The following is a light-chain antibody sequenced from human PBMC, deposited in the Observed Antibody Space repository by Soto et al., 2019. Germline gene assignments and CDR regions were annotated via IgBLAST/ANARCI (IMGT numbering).Light chain of an antibody. J-gene: IGLJ1*01. CDR1: SSDVGGYNY. CDR3: SSYTSSSTRG. Sequence: QSALTQPASVSGSPGQSITISCTGTSSDVGGYNYVSWYQQHPGKAPKLMIYDVSNRPSGVSNRFSGSKSVNTASLTISGRQTEDEADYYCSSYTSSSTRGFGTGTKVTVL. V-gene: IGLV2-14*03. CDR2: DVS.